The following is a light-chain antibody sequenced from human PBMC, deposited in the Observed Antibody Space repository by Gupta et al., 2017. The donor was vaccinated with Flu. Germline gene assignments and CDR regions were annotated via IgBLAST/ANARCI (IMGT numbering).Light chain of an antibody. CDR1: QSVTSN. Sequence: PSTLSVSPGERATLSCRASQSVTSNLAWYQQKPGQAPRLLIYGASTRATGFPARFSGSGYGTEFSLTISSLQSEDFAVYYCQQYNDWPLTFGGGTKVEIK. V-gene: IGKV3-15*01. CDR2: GAS. CDR3: QQYNDWPLT. J-gene: IGKJ4*01.